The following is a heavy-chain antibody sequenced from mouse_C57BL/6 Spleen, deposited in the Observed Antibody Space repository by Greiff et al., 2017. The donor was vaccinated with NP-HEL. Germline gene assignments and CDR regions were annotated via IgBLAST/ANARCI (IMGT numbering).Heavy chain of an antibody. V-gene: IGHV1-64*01. J-gene: IGHJ3*01. CDR3: ARSEYYGSSSLAY. Sequence: VQLQQPGAELVKPGASVKLSCKASGYTFTSYWMHWVKQRPGQGLEWIGMIHPNSGSTNYNEKFKSKATLTVDKSSSTAYMQLSRLTSEDSAVYYCARSEYYGSSSLAYWGQGTLVTVSA. D-gene: IGHD1-1*01. CDR1: GYTFTSYW. CDR2: IHPNSGST.